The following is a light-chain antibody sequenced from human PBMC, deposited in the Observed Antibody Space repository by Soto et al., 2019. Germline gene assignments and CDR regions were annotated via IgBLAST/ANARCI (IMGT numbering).Light chain of an antibody. V-gene: IGLV2-11*01. CDR3: CSYAGSYTHVV. J-gene: IGLJ2*01. CDR2: DVS. CDR1: SSDVGGYNY. Sequence: QSALTQPRSVSRSPGQSVTISCTGTSSDVGGYNYVSWYQQHPGKAPKLTIYDVSKRPSGVPDRFSGSKSGNTASLTISGLQAEDEAYYYCCSYAGSYTHVVFGGGTKLTVL.